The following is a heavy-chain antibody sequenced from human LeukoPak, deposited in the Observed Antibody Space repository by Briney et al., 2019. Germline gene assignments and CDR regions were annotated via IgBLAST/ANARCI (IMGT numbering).Heavy chain of an antibody. V-gene: IGHV3-7*01. J-gene: IGHJ5*02. CDR1: GFIFRNFW. Sequence: GGSLRLSCAAAGFIFRNFWMGWVRQAPGKGLQWVASINEDGSEKYYVDSVKGRFTISRDNAKNSLYLQMNSLRAEDTAVYYCARAGIVGATKDNWFDPWGQGTLVTVSS. D-gene: IGHD1-26*01. CDR2: INEDGSEK. CDR3: ARAGIVGATKDNWFDP.